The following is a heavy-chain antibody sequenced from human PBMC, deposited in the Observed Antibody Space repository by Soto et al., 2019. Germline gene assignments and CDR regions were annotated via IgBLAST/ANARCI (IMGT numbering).Heavy chain of an antibody. CDR3: IAALNPYYFDY. J-gene: IGHJ4*02. CDR2: IYYSGST. V-gene: IGHV4-30-4*02. D-gene: IGHD6-6*01. CDR1: GGSISSGDYY. Sequence: SETLSLTCTVSGGSISSGDYYWSWIRQPPGKGLEWIGYIYYSGSTYYNPSLKSRVTFSLDTSKNQFSLNLGSVTAADTAVYYCIAALNPYYFDYWGRGTLVTVSS.